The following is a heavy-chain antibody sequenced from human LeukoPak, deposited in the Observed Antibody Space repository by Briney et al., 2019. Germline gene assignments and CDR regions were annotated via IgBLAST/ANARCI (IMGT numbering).Heavy chain of an antibody. CDR2: IYYSGST. CDR1: GGSISSYY. J-gene: IGHJ6*02. D-gene: IGHD3-3*01. Sequence: SETLSLTCTVSGGSISSYYWSWIRQPPGKGLEWIGYIYYSGSTNYNPTLKSRVTISVDTSKNQFSLKLSSVTAADTAVYYCAREGTVITIFGVVPYGMDVWGQGTTVTVSS. CDR3: AREGTVITIFGVVPYGMDV. V-gene: IGHV4-59*01.